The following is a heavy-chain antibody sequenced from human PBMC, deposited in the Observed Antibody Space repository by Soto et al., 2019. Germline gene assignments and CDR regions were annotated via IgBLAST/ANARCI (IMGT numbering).Heavy chain of an antibody. D-gene: IGHD6-25*01. V-gene: IGHV3-33*01. J-gene: IGHJ3*02. CDR3: ARVSQASGAFDI. CDR2: IWYDGSNK. Sequence: QVQLVESGGGVVQPGRSLRLSCAASGFTFNNYGIHWVRQAPGKGLEWVAVIWYDGSNKYYADSVKGRFTISRDNSKNTLELQMNGLRAEDTAVYYCARVSQASGAFDIWGQGTMVTVSS. CDR1: GFTFNNYG.